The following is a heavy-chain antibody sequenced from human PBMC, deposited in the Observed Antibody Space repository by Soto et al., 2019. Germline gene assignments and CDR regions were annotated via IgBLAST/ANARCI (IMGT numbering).Heavy chain of an antibody. CDR3: ARGPSYSDSYFDH. Sequence: SLRLSCAASEFTFSNYAMHWVRQAPGKGLQWLAVISYDGNNKYYADSVEGRFTISRDNSKNTVYLQMNSLRLEDTAVYYCARGPSYSDSYFDHWGQGTLVTVSS. CDR1: EFTFSNYA. V-gene: IGHV3-30*03. D-gene: IGHD4-17*01. CDR2: ISYDGNNK. J-gene: IGHJ4*02.